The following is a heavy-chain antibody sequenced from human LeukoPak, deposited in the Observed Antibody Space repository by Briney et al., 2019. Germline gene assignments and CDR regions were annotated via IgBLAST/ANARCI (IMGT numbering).Heavy chain of an antibody. CDR1: GYTFTSYA. D-gene: IGHD6-13*01. Sequence: ASVKVSCKASGYTFTSYAMHWVRQAPGQRLEWMGWINAGNGNTKYSQKFQGKVTITRDTSASTAYMELSSLRSEDTAVYYCARVVSWYHCFDYWGQGALVTVSS. J-gene: IGHJ4*02. V-gene: IGHV1-3*01. CDR2: INAGNGNT. CDR3: ARVVSWYHCFDY.